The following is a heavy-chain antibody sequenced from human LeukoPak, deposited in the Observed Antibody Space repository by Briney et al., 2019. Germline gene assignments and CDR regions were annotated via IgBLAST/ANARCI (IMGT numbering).Heavy chain of an antibody. Sequence: SETLSLTCAVSGGSISSNSYYWSWIRQPPGKGLEWIGEINHSGSTNYNPSLKSRVTISVDTSKNQFSLKLSSVTAADTAVYYCASTQEHDYTQFDPWGQGTLVTVSS. CDR1: GGSISSNSYY. J-gene: IGHJ5*02. CDR3: ASTQEHDYTQFDP. CDR2: INHSGST. V-gene: IGHV4-39*07. D-gene: IGHD4-11*01.